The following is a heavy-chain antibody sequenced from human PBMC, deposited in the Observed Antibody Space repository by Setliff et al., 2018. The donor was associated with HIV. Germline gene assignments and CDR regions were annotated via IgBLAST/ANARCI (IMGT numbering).Heavy chain of an antibody. V-gene: IGHV4-59*11. D-gene: IGHD3-22*01. CDR3: GGNGYYSIDY. CDR2: IYHSGST. Sequence: PSETLSLTCTVSAASIRSHYWSWIRQSPGKGLEWIGSIYHSGSTHYNPSLQSRVTISVDKSKSQFSLKLNSVTAADTAVYYCGGNGYYSIDYWGQGTLVTVSS. J-gene: IGHJ4*02. CDR1: AASIRSHY.